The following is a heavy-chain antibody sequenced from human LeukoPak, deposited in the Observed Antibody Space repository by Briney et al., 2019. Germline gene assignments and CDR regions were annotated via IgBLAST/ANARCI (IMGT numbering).Heavy chain of an antibody. D-gene: IGHD1-14*01. CDR3: ARPSVGYYFDY. CDR2: INPSGGST. CDR1: GYTFTGYY. Sequence: GASVKVSCKASGYTFTGYYMHWVRQAPGQGLEWMGIINPSGGSTSYAQKFQGRVTMTRDTSTSTVYMELSSLRSEDTAVYYCARPSVGYYFDYWGQGTLVTVSS. J-gene: IGHJ4*02. V-gene: IGHV1-46*01.